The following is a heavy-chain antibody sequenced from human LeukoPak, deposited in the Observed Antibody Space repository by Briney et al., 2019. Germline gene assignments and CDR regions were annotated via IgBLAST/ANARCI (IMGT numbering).Heavy chain of an antibody. J-gene: IGHJ4*02. CDR1: GFTFSSYS. CDR3: ARDNPPDY. CDR2: IKQDGSEK. Sequence: PGGSLRLSCAASGFTFSSYSMNWVRQAPGKGLEWVANIKQDGSEKSYVESVRGRFTISRDNAKNSLYLQLNSLRAEDTALYYCARDNPPDYWGQGTLVTVS. V-gene: IGHV3-7*03.